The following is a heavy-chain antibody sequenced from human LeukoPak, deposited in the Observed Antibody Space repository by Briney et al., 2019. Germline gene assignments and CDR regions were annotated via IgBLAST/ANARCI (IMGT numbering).Heavy chain of an antibody. Sequence: PGGSLRLSCAASGFTFSSYWMSWVRQAPGKGLEWVANIKQDGSEKYYVDSVKGRFTISRDNAKNSLYLQMNSLRAEDTAVYYCARESAVRYYDILTGLGGVDYWGQGTLVTVSS. CDR3: ARESAVRYYDILTGLGGVDY. CDR2: IKQDGSEK. D-gene: IGHD3-9*01. J-gene: IGHJ4*02. CDR1: GFTFSSYW. V-gene: IGHV3-7*01.